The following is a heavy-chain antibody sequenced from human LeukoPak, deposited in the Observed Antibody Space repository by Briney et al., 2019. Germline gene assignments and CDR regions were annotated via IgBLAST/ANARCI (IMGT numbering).Heavy chain of an antibody. D-gene: IGHD4-17*01. CDR1: GFTFSAYA. J-gene: IGHJ3*02. V-gene: IGHV3-23*01. CDR3: ARDPNGDYIGAFDM. CDR2: IRGGGGSA. Sequence: GGSLRLSCTASGFTFSAYAMMWVRRAPGKGPEWVSAIRGGGGSAFYADSVKGRFTISRDNSKYTLFLQMNSLRAEDTAVYYCARDPNGDYIGAFDMWGPGTMVTVSS.